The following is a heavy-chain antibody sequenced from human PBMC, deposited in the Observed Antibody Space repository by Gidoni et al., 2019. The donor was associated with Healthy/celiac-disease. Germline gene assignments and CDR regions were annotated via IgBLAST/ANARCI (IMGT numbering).Heavy chain of an antibody. CDR1: GYTLTSDG. CDR2: ISAYHGNT. CDR3: ASDGGGGVATLLLDSESFQH. Sequence: QVQLVGWGAEGKKPGDSVKVACKASGYTLTSDGSSGVRQAPGQGLEWLGWISAYHGNTNDAPTLQGSVTMTTAPSTSTAYLELRSLRSDDTAVYYCASDGGGGVATLLLDSESFQHWGHGTLVTVSS. D-gene: IGHD5-12*01. J-gene: IGHJ1*01. V-gene: IGHV1-18*01.